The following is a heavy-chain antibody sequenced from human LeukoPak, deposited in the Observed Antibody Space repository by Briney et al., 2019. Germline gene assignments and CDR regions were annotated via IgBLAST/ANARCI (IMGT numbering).Heavy chain of an antibody. CDR2: INHSGST. CDR3: ASSTTGTTWYYYYGMDV. D-gene: IGHD1-1*01. V-gene: IGHV4-34*01. CDR1: GGSFSGYY. J-gene: IGHJ6*02. Sequence: SETLSLTCAVYGGSFSGYYWSWIRQPPWKGLEWIGEINHSGSTNYNPSLKSRVTMSVDTSKNQFSLKLSSVTAADTAVYYCASSTTGTTWYYYYGMDVWGQGTTVTVSS.